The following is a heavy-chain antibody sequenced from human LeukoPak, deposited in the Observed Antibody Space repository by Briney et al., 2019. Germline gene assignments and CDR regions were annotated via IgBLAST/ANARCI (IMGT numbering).Heavy chain of an antibody. CDR1: GLTFSSAW. Sequence: GGSLRLSCAASGLTFSSAWMSWVRQAPGKGLEWVGRIKSKTDGGTIDYAAPVKGRLTISRDDSKNTLYLQMNSLKTEDTAVYYCTTGVMVVAATAFDYWGQGTLVTVSS. J-gene: IGHJ4*02. CDR3: TTGVMVVAATAFDY. V-gene: IGHV3-15*01. D-gene: IGHD2-15*01. CDR2: IKSKTDGGTI.